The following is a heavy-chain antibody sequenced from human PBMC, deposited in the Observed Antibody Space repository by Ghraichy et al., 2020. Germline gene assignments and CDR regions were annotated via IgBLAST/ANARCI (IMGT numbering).Heavy chain of an antibody. Sequence: SVKVSCKASGGTFSSYAISWVRQAPGQGLEWMGGIIPIFGTANYAQKFQGRVTITADESTSTAYMELSSLRSEDTAVYYCARAGYCSSTSCYNGIHGPYNWFDPWGQGTLVTVSS. J-gene: IGHJ5*02. CDR2: IIPIFGTA. CDR1: GGTFSSYA. CDR3: ARAGYCSSTSCYNGIHGPYNWFDP. V-gene: IGHV1-69*13. D-gene: IGHD2-2*02.